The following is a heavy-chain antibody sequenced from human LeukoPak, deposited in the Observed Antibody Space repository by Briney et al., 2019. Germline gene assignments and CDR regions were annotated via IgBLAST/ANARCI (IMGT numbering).Heavy chain of an antibody. CDR3: ARVGYYSSGPFSYFDY. V-gene: IGHV3-30-3*01. Sequence: GRSLRLSCAASGFTFSDCAMHWVRQAPGKGVEWVAVISYDGSNEYYADSVKGRFTISRDSSENTLYRQMNSLRVEDTAVYYCARVGYYSSGPFSYFDYWGQGTLVTVSS. D-gene: IGHD3-10*01. CDR2: ISYDGSNE. CDR1: GFTFSDCA. J-gene: IGHJ4*02.